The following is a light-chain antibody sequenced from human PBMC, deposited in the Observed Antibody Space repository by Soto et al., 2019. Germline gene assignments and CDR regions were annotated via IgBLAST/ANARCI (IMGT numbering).Light chain of an antibody. CDR2: EVN. CDR1: SSDIGGHNY. CDR3: SSYTNNQRL. V-gene: IGLV2-14*01. J-gene: IGLJ3*02. Sequence: QAVVTQPASVSGSPGQSITISCTGTSSDIGGHNYVSWYQQHPGKAPKLMIYEVNNRPSGVSSRFSGSKSGNTASLTISGLQAEDEADYYCSSYTNNQRLFGGGTKVTVL.